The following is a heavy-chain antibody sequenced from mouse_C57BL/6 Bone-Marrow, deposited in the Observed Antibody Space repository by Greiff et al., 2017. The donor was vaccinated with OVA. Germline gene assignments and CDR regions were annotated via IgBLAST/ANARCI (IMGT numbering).Heavy chain of an antibody. CDR3: TTYRY. CDR1: GFNIKDDY. J-gene: IGHJ2*01. V-gene: IGHV14-4*01. Sequence: EVKLQESGAELVRPGASVKLSCTASGFNIKDDYMHWVKERPEQGLEWIGWIDPENGDTEYASKFQGKATIIADTSSKTVYLHLSSLTSEDTAVYYCTTYRYWGQGTTLTVSS. CDR2: IDPENGDT.